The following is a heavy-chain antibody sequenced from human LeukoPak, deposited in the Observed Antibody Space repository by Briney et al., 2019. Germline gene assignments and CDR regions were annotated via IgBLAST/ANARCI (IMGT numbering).Heavy chain of an antibody. Sequence: GASVKVSCKASGYTFTSYGISWVRQAPGQGLEWMGWISAYNGNTNYAQKLQARVTMTTDTSTSTAYMELRSLRSDDTAVYYCARTYYYDSSGSLPDYWGQGTLVTVSS. D-gene: IGHD3-22*01. V-gene: IGHV1-18*01. J-gene: IGHJ4*02. CDR2: ISAYNGNT. CDR3: ARTYYYDSSGSLPDY. CDR1: GYTFTSYG.